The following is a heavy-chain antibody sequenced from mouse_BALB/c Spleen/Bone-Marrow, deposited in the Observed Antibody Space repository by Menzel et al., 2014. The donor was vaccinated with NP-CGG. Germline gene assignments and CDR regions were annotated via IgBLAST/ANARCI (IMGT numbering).Heavy chain of an antibody. CDR3: ARLGYYGGFAY. Sequence: EVHVVESGGGLVQPGRSLKLSCAASGFDFSGFWMGWVRQAPGKGLEWIGEINPDSSTINYTPSLKDRFIISRDNAKNTLYLQMSKVRSEDTALYYCARLGYYGGFAYWGQGTLVTVSA. V-gene: IGHV4-1*02. J-gene: IGHJ3*01. D-gene: IGHD2-3*01. CDR1: GFDFSGFW. CDR2: INPDSSTI.